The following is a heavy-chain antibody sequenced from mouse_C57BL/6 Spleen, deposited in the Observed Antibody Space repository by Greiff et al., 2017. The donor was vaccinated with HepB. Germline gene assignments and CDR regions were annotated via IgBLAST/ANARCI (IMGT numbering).Heavy chain of an antibody. V-gene: IGHV14-2*01. D-gene: IGHD1-1*01. Sequence: EVQLQQSGAELVKPGASVKLSCTASGFNIKDYYMHWVKQRTEQGLEWIGRIDPEDGDTKYAPKFQGKATITANTSSNTAYLQLSSLTSEDTAVYYCARWDGSSQAWFAYWGQGTLVTVSA. J-gene: IGHJ3*01. CDR1: GFNIKDYY. CDR2: IDPEDGDT. CDR3: ARWDGSSQAWFAY.